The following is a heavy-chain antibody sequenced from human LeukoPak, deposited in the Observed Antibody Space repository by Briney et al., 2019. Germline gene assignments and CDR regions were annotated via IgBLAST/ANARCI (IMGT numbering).Heavy chain of an antibody. D-gene: IGHD3-22*01. CDR3: ARDMKAYDSSYGMDV. CDR1: GFTVSSNY. Sequence: GGSLRLSCAASGFTVSSNYMSWVRQAPGKGLEWVSVIYSGGSTYYADSVKGRFTISRDNAKNSLYLQMNSLRAEDTAVYYCARDMKAYDSSYGMDVWGQGTTVTVSS. CDR2: IYSGGST. V-gene: IGHV3-53*01. J-gene: IGHJ6*02.